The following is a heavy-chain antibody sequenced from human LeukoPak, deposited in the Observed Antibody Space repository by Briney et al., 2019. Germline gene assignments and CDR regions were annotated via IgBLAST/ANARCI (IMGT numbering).Heavy chain of an antibody. J-gene: IGHJ4*02. Sequence: GGSLRLSCAASGFTFDDYAMHWVRQAPGKGLEWVSLISGDGGSTYYADSVKGRFIISRDNSKNSLYLQMNSLRTEDTALYYCAKDILLTAMIDYWGQGTLDTVSS. CDR2: ISGDGGST. CDR3: AKDILLTAMIDY. D-gene: IGHD5-18*01. V-gene: IGHV3-43*02. CDR1: GFTFDDYA.